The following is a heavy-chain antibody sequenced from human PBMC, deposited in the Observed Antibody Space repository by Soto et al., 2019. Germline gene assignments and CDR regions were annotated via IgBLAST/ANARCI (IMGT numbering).Heavy chain of an antibody. Sequence: SETLSLTCTVSGGFISSSSNYLGWIRHPPGKGLEWIGRIHSSGSTYYNHSLRSRVTMSVDTSQNHSSLRLSSVTAAGKAVYSCASRINMVRGVISRDLDFWGQGTLVTV. J-gene: IGHJ4*02. CDR3: ASRINMVRGVISRDLDF. D-gene: IGHD3-10*01. CDR1: GGFISSSSNY. CDR2: IHSSGST. V-gene: IGHV4-39*02.